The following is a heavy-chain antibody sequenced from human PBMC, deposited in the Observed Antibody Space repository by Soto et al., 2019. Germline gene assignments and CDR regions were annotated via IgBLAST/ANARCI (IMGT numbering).Heavy chain of an antibody. CDR2: IYYSGST. J-gene: IGHJ5*02. Sequence: SETLSLTCTVSGGSISSYYWSWIRQPPGKGLEWIGYIYYSGSTYYNPSLKSRVTISVDTSKNQFSLKLSSVTAADTAVYYCARWKYYYGSGSYRGFDWFDPWGQGTLVTVSS. D-gene: IGHD3-10*01. CDR3: ARWKYYYGSGSYRGFDWFDP. V-gene: IGHV4-30-4*01. CDR1: GGSISSYY.